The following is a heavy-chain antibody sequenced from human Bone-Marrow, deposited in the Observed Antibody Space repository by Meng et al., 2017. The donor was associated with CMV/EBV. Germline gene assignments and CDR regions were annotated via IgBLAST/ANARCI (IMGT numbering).Heavy chain of an antibody. CDR1: GGSISSGGYY. Sequence: SETLSLTCTVSGGSISSGGYYWSWIRQHPGKGLEWTGYIYYSGSTYYNPSLKSRVTISVDTSENQFSLKLSSVTAADTAVYYCARDPLVVVVPAATDLWGRGTLVTVSS. CDR3: ARDPLVVVVPAATDL. V-gene: IGHV4-31*03. J-gene: IGHJ2*01. D-gene: IGHD2-2*01. CDR2: IYYSGST.